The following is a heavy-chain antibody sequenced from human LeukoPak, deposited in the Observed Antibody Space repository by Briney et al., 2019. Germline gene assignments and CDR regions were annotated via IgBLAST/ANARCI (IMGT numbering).Heavy chain of an antibody. CDR2: SSRSEKTI. CDR3: ASYSGYENFVDY. D-gene: IGHD5-12*01. Sequence: LSYPPSVFSFRQYYVRWIGPPAGRGRAGVAYSSRSEKTISYADSVKGRFTISRDNAKTSLYLQRNSLRAEDTAVYYCASYSGYENFVDYWGQGTLVTVSS. J-gene: IGHJ4*02. CDR1: VFSFRQYY. V-gene: IGHV3-11*01.